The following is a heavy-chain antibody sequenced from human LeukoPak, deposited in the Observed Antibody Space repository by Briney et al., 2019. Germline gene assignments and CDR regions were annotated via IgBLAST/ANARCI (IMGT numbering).Heavy chain of an antibody. Sequence: GESLRISCKGSGYSFTNYWIAWVRQMPGKGLEWMGIIYPGDSDTRYSPSFQGQVTISADKSISTAYLRWSSLKASDTAMYYCARHCSPRYYYDSSDAFDIWGQGTMVTVSS. D-gene: IGHD3-22*01. V-gene: IGHV5-51*01. CDR2: IYPGDSDT. CDR3: ARHCSPRYYYDSSDAFDI. CDR1: GYSFTNYW. J-gene: IGHJ3*02.